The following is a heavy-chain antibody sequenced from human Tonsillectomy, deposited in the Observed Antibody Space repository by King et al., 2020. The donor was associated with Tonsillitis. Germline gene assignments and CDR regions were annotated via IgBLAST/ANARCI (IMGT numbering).Heavy chain of an antibody. CDR3: KVGASPYYYYYMDV. CDR2: IYSGGST. D-gene: IGHD1-26*01. J-gene: IGHJ6*03. CDR1: GFNVSSNY. Sequence: VQLVESGGGLIQPGGSLRLSCAASGFNVSSNYMSWVRQAPGKGLEWVSVIYSGGSTYYADSVKGRFTISRDNSKNTLYLQMNSLRAEDTAVYYCKVGASPYYYYYMDVWGKGTTVTVSS. V-gene: IGHV3-53*01.